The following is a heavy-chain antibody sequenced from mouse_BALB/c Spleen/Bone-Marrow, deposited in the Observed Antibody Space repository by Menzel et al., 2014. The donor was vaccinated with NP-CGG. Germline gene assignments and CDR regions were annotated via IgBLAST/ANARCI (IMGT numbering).Heavy chain of an antibody. J-gene: IGHJ1*01. CDR3: AMGVRLYWYFDV. CDR1: GYTFTDYY. CDR2: INPINGDT. V-gene: IGHV1-26*01. D-gene: IGHD2-14*01. Sequence: EVKLMESGPELVKPGASVKMSCKASGYTFTDYYMKWVEQSHGKSLEWIGDINPINGDTFYNQKFKGKATLTVDKSSSTVYMQLDSLTSEDSAICYCAMGVRLYWYFDVWGAGTTVTVSS.